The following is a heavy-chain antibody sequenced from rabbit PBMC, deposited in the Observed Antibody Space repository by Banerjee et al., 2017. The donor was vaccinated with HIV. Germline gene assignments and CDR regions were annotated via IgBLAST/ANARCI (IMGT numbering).Heavy chain of an antibody. V-gene: IGHV1S45*01. CDR1: GFSFSSSYW. Sequence: QEQLEESGGDLVKPEGSLTLTCTASGFSFSSSYWICWVRQAPGKGLEWIGCINAGSSGSTYYARWAKGRFTISKTSSTTVTLQMTSLTAADTATYFCARDLAGAIGWNFNLWGPGTLVTVS. J-gene: IGHJ4*01. CDR2: INAGSSGST. D-gene: IGHD4-1*01. CDR3: ARDLAGAIGWNFNL.